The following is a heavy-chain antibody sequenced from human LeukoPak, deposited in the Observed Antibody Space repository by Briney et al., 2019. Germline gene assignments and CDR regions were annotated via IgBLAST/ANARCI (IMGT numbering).Heavy chain of an antibody. CDR3: ARDPYSGNYGNYYYYYMDV. J-gene: IGHJ6*03. Sequence: GGSLRLSCAASGFTFSSYEMNWVRQAPGKGLNWVSYISTSGSTIYYADSVKGRFTISRDNAKNSLYLQMDSLGLEDTAVYYCARDPYSGNYGNYYYYYMDVWGKGTTVTISS. D-gene: IGHD1-26*01. CDR1: GFTFSSYE. CDR2: ISTSGSTI. V-gene: IGHV3-48*03.